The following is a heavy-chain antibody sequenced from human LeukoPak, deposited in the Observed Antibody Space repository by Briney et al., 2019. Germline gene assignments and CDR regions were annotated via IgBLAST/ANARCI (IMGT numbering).Heavy chain of an antibody. D-gene: IGHD2-15*01. CDR2: IKQDGSAK. Sequence: GGSLRLSCAAPGFTFSSYWMSWVRQAPGKGLEWVANIKQDGSAKYYVDSVRGRFTISRDNAKNSLYLQMNSLRAEDTAVYYCARDEGSFDYWGQGTLVTVSS. V-gene: IGHV3-7*01. J-gene: IGHJ4*02. CDR1: GFTFSSYW. CDR3: ARDEGSFDY.